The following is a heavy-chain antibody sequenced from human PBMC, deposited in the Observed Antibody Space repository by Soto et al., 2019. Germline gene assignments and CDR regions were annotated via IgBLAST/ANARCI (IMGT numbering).Heavy chain of an antibody. CDR2: MNPNSGNT. CDR3: ARGDGLVPAARGYYYYYMDV. Sequence: GASVKVSCKASGYTFTSYDINWVRQATGQGLEWMGWMNPNSGNTGYAQKFQGRVTMTRNTSISTAYMELSSLRSEDTAVYYCARGDGLVPAARGYYYYYMDVWGKGTTVTVSS. V-gene: IGHV1-8*01. CDR1: GYTFTSYD. J-gene: IGHJ6*03. D-gene: IGHD2-2*01.